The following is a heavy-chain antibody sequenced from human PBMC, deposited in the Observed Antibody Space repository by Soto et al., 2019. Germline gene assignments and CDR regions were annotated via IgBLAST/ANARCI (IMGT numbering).Heavy chain of an antibody. CDR3: ARVPLGPKLYYTASVRAF. Sequence: PSETLSLTCTVSGGSISSYYWSWIRQPPGKGLEWIGYIYYSGSTNYNPSLKSRVTISVDTSKNQFSLKLSSVTAADTAVYYCARVPLGPKLYYTASVRAFWGKGTTVPVPS. CDR1: GGSISSYY. V-gene: IGHV4-59*01. CDR2: IYYSGST. D-gene: IGHD3-22*01. J-gene: IGHJ6*04.